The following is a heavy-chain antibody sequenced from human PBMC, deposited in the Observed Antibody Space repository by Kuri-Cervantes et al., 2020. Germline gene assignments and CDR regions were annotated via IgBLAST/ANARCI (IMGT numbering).Heavy chain of an antibody. J-gene: IGHJ5*02. CDR3: ARQVGRVGDQTGWFDP. CDR2: IHHSEPT. Sequence: SETLSLTCTVSGYSISSGYYWGWIRQPPGEGLEWIGSIHHSEPTYYNPSLKSRVTISIDTTKNQSSLKLTSVTAADTAVYYCARQVGRVGDQTGWFDPWGQGTLVTVSS. D-gene: IGHD3-10*01. CDR1: GYSISSGYY. V-gene: IGHV4-38-2*02.